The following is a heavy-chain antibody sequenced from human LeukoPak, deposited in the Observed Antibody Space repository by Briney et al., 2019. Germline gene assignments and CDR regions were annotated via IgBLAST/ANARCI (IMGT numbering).Heavy chain of an antibody. Sequence: SGGSLRLSCAASGFTFSSYSMNWVRQAPGKGLEWVSSISSSSSYIYYADSVKGRFTISRDNAKNSLYLQMNSLRAEDTAVYYCARDLGSGGSCYRNWGQGTLVTVSS. V-gene: IGHV3-21*01. CDR3: ARDLGSGGSCYRN. CDR2: ISSSSSYI. D-gene: IGHD2-15*01. J-gene: IGHJ4*02. CDR1: GFTFSSYS.